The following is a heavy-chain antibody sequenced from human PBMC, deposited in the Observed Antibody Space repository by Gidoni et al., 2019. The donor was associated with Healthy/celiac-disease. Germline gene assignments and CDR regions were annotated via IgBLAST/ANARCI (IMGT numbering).Heavy chain of an antibody. CDR3: ARGEGCSSTSCFFDY. D-gene: IGHD2-2*01. Sequence: QVQLVQSGAEVKKPGSSVKVSCKASGGTFSSYAISWVRQAPGQGLEWMGRIIPILGIANYAQKFQGRVTITADKSTSTAYMELSSLRSEDTAVYYCARGEGCSSTSCFFDYWGQGTLVTVSS. CDR2: IIPILGIA. J-gene: IGHJ4*02. CDR1: GGTFSSYA. V-gene: IGHV1-69*04.